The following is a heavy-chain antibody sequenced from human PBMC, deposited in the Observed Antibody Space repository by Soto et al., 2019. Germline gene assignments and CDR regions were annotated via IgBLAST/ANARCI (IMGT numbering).Heavy chain of an antibody. V-gene: IGHV3-33*01. CDR1: GFTFSSYG. J-gene: IGHJ6*04. D-gene: IGHD1-26*01. Sequence: QVQLVESGGGVVQPGRSLRLSCAASGFTFSSYGMHWVRQAPGKGLEWVAVIWYDGSNKYYADSAKGRFTISRDNSKNTLYLQMNSLRAEDTAVYYCARANVREWADDGMDVWGEGTTVTVSS. CDR2: IWYDGSNK. CDR3: ARANVREWADDGMDV.